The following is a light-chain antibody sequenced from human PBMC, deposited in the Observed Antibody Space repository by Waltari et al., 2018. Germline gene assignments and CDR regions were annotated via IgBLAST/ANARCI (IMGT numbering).Light chain of an antibody. J-gene: IGKJ1*01. CDR2: DAS. V-gene: IGKV3-20*01. CDR3: QKYGSVPAT. CDR1: QSVSRTF. Sequence: EIVLTQSPGTLSLSPGERATLSCRASQSVSRTFAWYQQKPGQAPRLLIYDASSRATGVPDRFSGSGAGTDFSLTISSLEPEDFAVYYCQKYGSVPATFGQGTKVEIK.